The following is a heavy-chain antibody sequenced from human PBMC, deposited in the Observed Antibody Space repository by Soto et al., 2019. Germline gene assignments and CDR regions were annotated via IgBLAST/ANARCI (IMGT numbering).Heavy chain of an antibody. CDR3: ARLHLSYYYYGMDV. J-gene: IGHJ6*02. V-gene: IGHV4-31*03. CDR2: IYYSGST. Sequence: KTSETLSLTCTVSGGSISSGGYYWSWIRQHPGKGLEWIGYIYYSGSTYYNPSLKSRVTISVDTSKNQFSLKLSSVTAADTAVYYCARLHLSYYYYGMDVWGQGTTVTVS. CDR1: GGSISSGGYY.